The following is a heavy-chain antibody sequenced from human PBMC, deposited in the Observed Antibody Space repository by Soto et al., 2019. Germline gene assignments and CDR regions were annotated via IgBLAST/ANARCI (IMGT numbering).Heavy chain of an antibody. CDR2: ISSSSSYI. D-gene: IGHD3-10*01. CDR1: GFTFSSYS. J-gene: IGHJ4*02. Sequence: GGSLRLSCAASGFTFSSYSMNWVRQAPGKGLEWVSSISSSSSYIYYADSVKGRFTISRDNAKNSLYLQMNSLRAEDTAVYYCARDLPPYGSGSYGLDYWGQGTLVTVSS. CDR3: ARDLPPYGSGSYGLDY. V-gene: IGHV3-21*01.